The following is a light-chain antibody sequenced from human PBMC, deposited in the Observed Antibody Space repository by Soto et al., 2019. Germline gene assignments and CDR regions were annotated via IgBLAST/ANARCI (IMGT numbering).Light chain of an antibody. J-gene: IGKJ5*01. CDR3: QQFSNYPIT. Sequence: AIQLTQSPSSLSASAGDRFAITCLASQGISSALAWYQQKPGKAPKLLIYDASSLESGVPSRFSGSGSGTDFTLTISSLQPEDFATYYCQQFSNYPITFGQGTRLEIK. V-gene: IGKV1D-13*01. CDR2: DAS. CDR1: QGISSA.